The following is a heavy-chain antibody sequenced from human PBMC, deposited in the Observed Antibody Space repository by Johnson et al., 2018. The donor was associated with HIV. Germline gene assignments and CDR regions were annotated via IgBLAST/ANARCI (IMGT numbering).Heavy chain of an antibody. CDR1: GFTVSSNY. V-gene: IGHV3-15*01. CDR3: TTLAESSSSMYAFDI. CDR2: IKSKTDGGTT. D-gene: IGHD6-6*01. J-gene: IGHJ3*02. Sequence: EVQLVESGGGLVQPGGSLRLSCAASGFTVSSNYMTWVRQAPGKGLEWVGRIKSKTDGGTTDYAAPMKGRFTISRDDSKNTLYLQMNSLKTEDTAVYYCTTLAESSSSMYAFDIWGQGTMVTVSS.